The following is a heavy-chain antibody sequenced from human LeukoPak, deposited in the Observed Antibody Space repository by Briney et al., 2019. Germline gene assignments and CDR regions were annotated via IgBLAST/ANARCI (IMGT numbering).Heavy chain of an antibody. CDR2: IIPIFGTA. J-gene: IGHJ6*02. CDR1: GGTFSSYA. V-gene: IGHV1-69*13. CDR3: ARVTLGDWPDPYGMDV. D-gene: IGHD2-21*02. Sequence: VKVSCKASGGTFSSYAISWVRQAPGQGLEWMGGIIPIFGTANYAQKFQGRVTITADESTSTAYMELSSLRSEDTAVYYCARVTLGDWPDPYGMDVWGQGTTVTVSS.